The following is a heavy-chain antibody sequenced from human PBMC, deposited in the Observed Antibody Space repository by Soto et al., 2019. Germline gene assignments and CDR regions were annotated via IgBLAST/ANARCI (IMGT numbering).Heavy chain of an antibody. CDR1: GGSFSGYY. CDR2: INHSGST. D-gene: IGHD2-2*01. V-gene: IGHV4-34*01. CDR3: ARGRGYCSSTSCYVWFDP. Sequence: QVQLQQWGAGLLKPSETLSLTCAVYGGSFSGYYWSWIRQPPGKGLEWIGEINHSGSTNYNPSLTSRVTISVDTSKNQFSLKLSSVTAADTAVYYCARGRGYCSSTSCYVWFDPWGQGTLVTVSS. J-gene: IGHJ5*02.